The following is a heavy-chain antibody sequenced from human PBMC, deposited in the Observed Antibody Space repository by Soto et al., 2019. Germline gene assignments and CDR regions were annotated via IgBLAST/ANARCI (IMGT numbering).Heavy chain of an antibody. Sequence: QVQLVQSGAEVKKPGSSVKVSCKASGGTFSSYAITWVRQAPGQGLEWMGGIIPIFGTANYAQKIQARVTITAAESTSTAYMELSSLSSEDTAVYYCARDRGPSSGYYPYWFDPWGQGTLVTVSS. D-gene: IGHD3-22*01. CDR2: IIPIFGTA. V-gene: IGHV1-69*12. CDR1: GGTFSSYA. J-gene: IGHJ5*02. CDR3: ARDRGPSSGYYPYWFDP.